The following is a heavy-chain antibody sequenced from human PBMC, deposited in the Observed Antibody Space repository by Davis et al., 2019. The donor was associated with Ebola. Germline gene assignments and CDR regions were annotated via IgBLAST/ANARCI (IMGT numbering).Heavy chain of an antibody. J-gene: IGHJ4*02. V-gene: IGHV3-74*01. CDR1: GFTFSSYW. D-gene: IGHD3-16*02. CDR2: INSDGSST. CDR3: ARTTFGGVIAS. Sequence: GESLKISCAASGFTFSSYWMHWVRQAPGKGLVWVSRINSDGSSTSYADSVKGRFTISRDNAKNTLYLQMNSLRAEDTAVYYCARTTFGGVIASWGQETLVTVSS.